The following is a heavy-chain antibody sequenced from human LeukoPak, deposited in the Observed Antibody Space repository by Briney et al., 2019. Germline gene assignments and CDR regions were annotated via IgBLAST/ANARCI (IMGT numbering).Heavy chain of an antibody. CDR1: GGSITTTNW. Sequence: SGTLSLTCAVSGGSITTTNWWSWVRQPPGKGLEWIGKVHLSGATNYNLSLESRVSMSIDKSKNHLSLEVTSVTAADTAIYYCTRESGAFSPFGFWGQGTLVTVSS. V-gene: IGHV4-4*02. D-gene: IGHD1-26*01. CDR2: VHLSGAT. CDR3: TRESGAFSPFGF. J-gene: IGHJ4*02.